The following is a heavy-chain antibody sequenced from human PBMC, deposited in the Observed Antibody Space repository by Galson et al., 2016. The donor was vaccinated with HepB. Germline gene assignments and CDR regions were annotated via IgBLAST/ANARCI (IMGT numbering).Heavy chain of an antibody. CDR2: LYYSGNT. CDR1: GGSISSSSYC. Sequence: EPLSLTCIVSGGSISSSSYCWGWIRQPPGKGLEWIGSLYYSGNTNYNPSLKSRATVSVDTSDNSFSLKMRSVTAADTALYYCARRTWTGAAGTLFFDFWGQGTLVTVSS. J-gene: IGHJ4*02. D-gene: IGHD6-13*01. CDR3: ARRTWTGAAGTLFFDF. V-gene: IGHV4-39*02.